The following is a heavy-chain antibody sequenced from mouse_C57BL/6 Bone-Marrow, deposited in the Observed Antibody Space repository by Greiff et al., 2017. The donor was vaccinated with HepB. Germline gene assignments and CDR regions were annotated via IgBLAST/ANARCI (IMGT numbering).Heavy chain of an antibody. Sequence: QVQLKQPGAELVKPGASVKLSCKASGYTFTSYWMHWVKQRPGQGLEWIGMIHPNSGSTNYNEKFKSKATLTVDKSSSTAYMQLSSLTSEDSAVYYCARWGAQASYYFDYWGQGTTLTVSS. CDR3: ARWGAQASYYFDY. CDR1: GYTFTSYW. J-gene: IGHJ2*01. CDR2: IHPNSGST. D-gene: IGHD3-2*02. V-gene: IGHV1-64*01.